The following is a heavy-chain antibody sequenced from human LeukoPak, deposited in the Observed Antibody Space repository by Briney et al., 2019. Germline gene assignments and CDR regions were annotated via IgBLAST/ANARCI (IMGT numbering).Heavy chain of an antibody. V-gene: IGHV5-51*01. D-gene: IGHD3-22*01. CDR1: GYSFTSYW. Sequence: GESLKISCKGSGYSFTSYWIGWVRQMPGKGLEWMGIIHPGDSDTRYSPSFQGQVTISADKSISTAYLQWSSLKASDTAMYYCARQDYYDSSGYRAFDYWGQGTLVTVSS. J-gene: IGHJ4*02. CDR2: IHPGDSDT. CDR3: ARQDYYDSSGYRAFDY.